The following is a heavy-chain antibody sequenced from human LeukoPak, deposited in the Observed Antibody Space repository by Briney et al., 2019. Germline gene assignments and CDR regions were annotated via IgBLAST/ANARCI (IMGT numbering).Heavy chain of an antibody. V-gene: IGHV1-46*01. D-gene: IGHD3-3*01. CDR3: ARDITIFGVVTGNWFDP. Sequence: EASVTVSCTASGYTFTSYYMHWVRQAPGQGLEWMGIINPSGGSTSYAQKFQGRVTMTTDTSTSTAYMELRSLRSDDTAVYYCARDITIFGVVTGNWFDPWGQGTLVTVSS. CDR1: GYTFTSYY. J-gene: IGHJ5*02. CDR2: INPSGGST.